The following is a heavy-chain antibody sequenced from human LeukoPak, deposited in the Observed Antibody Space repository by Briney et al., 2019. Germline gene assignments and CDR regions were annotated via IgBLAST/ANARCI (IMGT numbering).Heavy chain of an antibody. V-gene: IGHV3-33*01. CDR3: ARDPPMYYYDEPGSRDAFDI. D-gene: IGHD3-22*01. CDR2: IWYDGSNK. CDR1: GLTFSRYG. Sequence: GGSLTLSCAASGLTFSRYGMHWVRQAPGKGRERVAVIWYDGSNKYYAESVKGRFTISRDNSKNTLHLQMNSLRAEDTAVYYCARDPPMYYYDEPGSRDAFDIWGQGTMVTVAS. J-gene: IGHJ3*02.